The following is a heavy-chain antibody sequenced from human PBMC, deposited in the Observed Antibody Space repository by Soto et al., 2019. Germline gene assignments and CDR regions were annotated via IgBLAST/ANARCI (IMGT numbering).Heavy chain of an antibody. CDR1: GFTFTSSA. D-gene: IGHD3-16*01. CDR3: AARGATGSSYYSGLDV. V-gene: IGHV1-58*01. CDR2: IVVGSGNT. Sequence: SVKVSCKASGFTFTSSAVQWVRQARGQRLEWIGWIVVGSGNTNFAQKFRERVTITRDMSTGTAYMQLSSLRSDDTAVYYCAARGATGSSYYSGLDVWGQGTTVTVSS. J-gene: IGHJ6*02.